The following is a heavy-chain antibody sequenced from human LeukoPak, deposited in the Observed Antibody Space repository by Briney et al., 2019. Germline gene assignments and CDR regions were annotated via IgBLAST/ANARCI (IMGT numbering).Heavy chain of an antibody. CDR1: GFTFSDFN. CDR3: ARPTSSGWYPH. V-gene: IGHV3-69-1*01. J-gene: IGHJ3*01. CDR2: ITGSSTI. Sequence: GGSLRLSCAASGFTFSDFNMNWVRQAPGKGLEWVSYITGSSTIYYADSVKGRFTVSRDNAKNSLYLQMNSLRAEDTAVYYCARPTSSGWYPHWGQGTMVTVSS. D-gene: IGHD6-19*01.